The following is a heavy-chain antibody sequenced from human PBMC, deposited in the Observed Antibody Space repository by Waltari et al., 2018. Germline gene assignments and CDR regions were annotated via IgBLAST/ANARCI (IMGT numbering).Heavy chain of an antibody. V-gene: IGHV1-69-2*01. D-gene: IGHD6-6*01. CDR1: GYSFTDYY. CDR3: AREHSSSGGFDF. Sequence: EVQLIQSGAEMKKPGATVRISCKASGYSFTDYYMHWVRQAPGKGLVWMGLVEPEDDSPIYAENFQGRVTINADTSTATAYMELSSLRSEDTAFYFCAREHSSSGGFDFWGQGTLVTVSS. J-gene: IGHJ4*02. CDR2: VEPEDDSP.